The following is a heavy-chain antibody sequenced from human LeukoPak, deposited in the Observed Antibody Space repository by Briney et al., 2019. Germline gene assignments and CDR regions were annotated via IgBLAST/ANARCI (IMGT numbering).Heavy chain of an antibody. Sequence: GGSLRLSCAASGFTFDDYGMSWVRQAPGKGLEWVSGINWNGGSTGYADSVKGRFTISRDNAKNSLYLQMNSLRAEDTALYYCARDITPLYSGSYYFDYWGQGTLVTVSS. D-gene: IGHD1-26*01. J-gene: IGHJ4*02. CDR1: GFTFDDYG. CDR2: INWNGGST. CDR3: ARDITPLYSGSYYFDY. V-gene: IGHV3-20*04.